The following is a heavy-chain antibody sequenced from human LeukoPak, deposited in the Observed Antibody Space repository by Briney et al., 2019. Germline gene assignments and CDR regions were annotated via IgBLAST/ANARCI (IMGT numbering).Heavy chain of an antibody. V-gene: IGHV3-74*01. J-gene: IGHJ3*02. CDR3: ARDETYSFLDI. CDR1: GFTFSSYW. D-gene: IGHD5-18*01. Sequence: GGSLRLSCAASGFTFSSYWVHWVRQAPGKGLVWVSRINSDGSSTSYADSVKGRFTISRDNAKNTLYLQMNSLRAEDTAVYYCARDETYSFLDIWGQGTMVTVSS. CDR2: INSDGSST.